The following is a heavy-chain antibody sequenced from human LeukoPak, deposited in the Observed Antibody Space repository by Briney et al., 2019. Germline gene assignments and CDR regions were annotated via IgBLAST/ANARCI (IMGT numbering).Heavy chain of an antibody. CDR3: ARLITGTTTAFDI. Sequence: PSETLSLTCSVSGGSISGYYWTWIRQPAGKGLEWIGRVYTSGSSHYNPSLKTRLTMSVDTSKNQFSLKLSSVTAADTAVYYCARLITGTTTAFDIWGQGTMVTVSS. CDR2: VYTSGSS. J-gene: IGHJ3*02. D-gene: IGHD1-7*01. V-gene: IGHV4-4*07. CDR1: GGSISGYY.